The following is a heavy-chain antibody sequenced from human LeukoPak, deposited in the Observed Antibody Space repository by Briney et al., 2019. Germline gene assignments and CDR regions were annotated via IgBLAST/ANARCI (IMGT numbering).Heavy chain of an antibody. CDR1: GGSISSYY. J-gene: IGHJ4*02. V-gene: IGHV4-34*01. Sequence: SETLSLTCTVSGGSISSYYWSWIRQPPGKGLEWIGEINHSGSTNYNPSLKSRVTISVDTSKNQFSLKLSSVTAADTAVYYCARGATVTRDFDYWGQGTLVTVSS. D-gene: IGHD4-11*01. CDR3: ARGATVTRDFDY. CDR2: INHSGST.